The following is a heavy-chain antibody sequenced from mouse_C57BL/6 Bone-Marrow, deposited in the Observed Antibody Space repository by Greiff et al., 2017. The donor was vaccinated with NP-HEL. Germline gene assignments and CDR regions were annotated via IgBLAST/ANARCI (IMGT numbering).Heavy chain of an antibody. V-gene: IGHV1-50*01. Sequence: VQLQQPGAELVKPGASVKLSCKASGYTFTSYWMQWVNQRPGQGLEWIGEIDPSDSYTNYNQKFKGKATLTVDTSSSTASMQLSSLTSEDSAFYYCARNSDYWGQGTTLTVSS. J-gene: IGHJ2*01. CDR2: IDPSDSYT. CDR1: GYTFTSYW. CDR3: ARNSDY.